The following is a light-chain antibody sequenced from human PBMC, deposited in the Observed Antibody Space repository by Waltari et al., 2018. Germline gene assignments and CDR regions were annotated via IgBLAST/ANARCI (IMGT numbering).Light chain of an antibody. V-gene: IGKV4-1*01. Sequence: DIVMTQSPDSLAVSLGERATINCKSSQSVLYSSNNKNFLAWYQQKPRQPPRLLIYWASTRESGVPDRFSGSGSGTNFTLTINSLQAEDVAVYYCQQYHTILRTFGQGTKVEIK. J-gene: IGKJ1*01. CDR3: QQYHTILRT. CDR1: QSVLYSSNNKNF. CDR2: WAS.